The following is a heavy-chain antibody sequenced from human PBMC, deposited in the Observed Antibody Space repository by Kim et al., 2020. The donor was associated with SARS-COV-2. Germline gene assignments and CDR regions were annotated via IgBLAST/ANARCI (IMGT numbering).Heavy chain of an antibody. CDR2: INPNGGNT. D-gene: IGHD2-21*02. CDR1: GYTFTRYY. CDR3: ARGRTIATAANYYYGEDV. J-gene: IGHJ6*01. V-gene: IGHV1-46*01. Sequence: ASVKVSCKASGYTFTRYYMHWVRQAPGQGLEWMGMINPNGGNTGYAQKFQGRVTMTRDTSTNTAYMELSSLKFEDTAVYYCARGRTIATAANYYYGEDV.